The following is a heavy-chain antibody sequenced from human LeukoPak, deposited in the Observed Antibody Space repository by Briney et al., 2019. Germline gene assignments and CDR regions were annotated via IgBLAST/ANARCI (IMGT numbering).Heavy chain of an antibody. V-gene: IGHV1-8*01. CDR1: GYTFTSYD. CDR2: MNPNSGNT. CDR3: ARGSGAVAAPFDP. D-gene: IGHD6-19*01. J-gene: IGHJ5*02. Sequence: ASVKVSCTASGYTFTSYDINWVRQATGQGLEWMGWMNPNSGNTGYAQKFQGRVAMTRNTSISTAYMELSSLRSEDTAVYYCARGSGAVAAPFDPWGQGTLVTVSS.